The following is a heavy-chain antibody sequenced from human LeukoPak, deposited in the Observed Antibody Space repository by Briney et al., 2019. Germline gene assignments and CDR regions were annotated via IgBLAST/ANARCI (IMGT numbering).Heavy chain of an antibody. Sequence: GGSLRLSCTVSGFPVSINSMSWVRQAPGKGLEWVSFIYSGGNTHYSDSVKGRFTISRDSSKNTLYLQMNSLRAEDTAVYYCARRAGEYSHPYDYRGQGTLVTVSS. CDR3: ARRAGEYSHPYDY. J-gene: IGHJ4*02. CDR1: GFPVSINS. CDR2: IYSGGNT. D-gene: IGHD4-17*01. V-gene: IGHV3-53*01.